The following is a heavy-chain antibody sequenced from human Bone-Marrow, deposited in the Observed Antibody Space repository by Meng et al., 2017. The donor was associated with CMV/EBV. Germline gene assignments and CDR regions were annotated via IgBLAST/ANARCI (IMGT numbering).Heavy chain of an antibody. J-gene: IGHJ4*02. V-gene: IGHV3-23*01. D-gene: IGHD3-3*01. CDR2: ISNGGGST. CDR1: GFTFSDSA. CDR3: AKEGVYDFWS. Sequence: GESLKISCAASGFTFSDSAMSWVRQTPTKGLEWVSAISNGGGSTFYADSVKGRFIISRDNSKNTVHLQMNSLRVEDTAIYYCAKEGVYDFWSWGQGTVVTFSS.